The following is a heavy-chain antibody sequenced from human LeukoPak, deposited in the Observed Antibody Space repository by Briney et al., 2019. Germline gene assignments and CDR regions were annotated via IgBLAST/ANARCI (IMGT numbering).Heavy chain of an antibody. J-gene: IGHJ4*02. D-gene: IGHD6-6*01. Sequence: PGGSLRLSCAASGFTFSSYGTHWVRQAPGKGLEWVAVIWYDGSNKYYADSVKGRFTISRDNSKNTLYLQMNSLRAEDTAVYYCARDEGSSSVPDYWGQGTLVTVSS. CDR2: IWYDGSNK. CDR3: ARDEGSSSVPDY. CDR1: GFTFSSYG. V-gene: IGHV3-33*01.